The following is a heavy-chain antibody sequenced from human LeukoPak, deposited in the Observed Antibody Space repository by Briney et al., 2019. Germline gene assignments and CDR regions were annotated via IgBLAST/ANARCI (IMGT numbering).Heavy chain of an antibody. V-gene: IGHV1-46*01. CDR2: INPSGGST. CDR1: GYTFTSYY. J-gene: IGHJ4*02. CDR3: AAYVDIVATTRNY. D-gene: IGHD5-12*01. Sequence: ASVKVSCKASGYTFTSYYMHWVRQTPGQGLEWMGIINPSGGSTSYAQKFQGRVTMTRDTSTSTVYMELSSLRSEDTAVYCCAAYVDIVATTRNYWGQGTLVTVSS.